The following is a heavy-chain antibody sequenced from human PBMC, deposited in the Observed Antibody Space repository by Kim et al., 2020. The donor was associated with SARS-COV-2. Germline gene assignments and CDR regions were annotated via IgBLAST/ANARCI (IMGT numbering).Heavy chain of an antibody. V-gene: IGHV3-30*04. CDR3: ARDDGHSSSWYGGYYYGMDV. J-gene: IGHJ6*02. D-gene: IGHD6-13*01. CDR2: ISYDGSNK. CDR1: GFTFSSYA. Sequence: GGSLRLSCAASGFTFSSYAMHWVRQAPGKGLEWVAVISYDGSNKYYADSVKGRFTISRDNSKNTLYLQMNSLRAEDTAVYYCARDDGHSSSWYGGYYYGMDVWGQGTTVTVSS.